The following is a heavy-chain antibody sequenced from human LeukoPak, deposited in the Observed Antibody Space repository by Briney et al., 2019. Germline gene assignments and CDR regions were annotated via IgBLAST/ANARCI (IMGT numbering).Heavy chain of an antibody. CDR3: ARDPLYDILTGYLLGAFDI. V-gene: IGHV1-18*04. D-gene: IGHD3-9*01. J-gene: IGHJ3*02. Sequence: ASVKVSCKASGYTFTGYYMHWVRQAPGQGLEWMGWISAYNGNTNYAQKLQGRVTMTTDTSTSTAYMELRSLRSDDTAVYYCARDPLYDILTGYLLGAFDIWGQGTMVTVSS. CDR1: GYTFTGYY. CDR2: ISAYNGNT.